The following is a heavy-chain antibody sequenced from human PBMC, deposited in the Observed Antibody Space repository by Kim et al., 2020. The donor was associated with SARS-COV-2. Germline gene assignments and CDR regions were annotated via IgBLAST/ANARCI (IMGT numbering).Heavy chain of an antibody. Sequence: ASVKVSCKASGYTFTSYYMHWVRQAPGQGLEWMGIINPSGGSTSYAQKFQGRVTMTRDTSTSTVYMELSSLRSEDTAVYYCARDRITIFGVVTLPNWFYPWGQGTLVTVSS. CDR1: GYTFTSYY. D-gene: IGHD3-3*01. V-gene: IGHV1-46*01. CDR3: ARDRITIFGVVTLPNWFYP. J-gene: IGHJ5*02. CDR2: INPSGGST.